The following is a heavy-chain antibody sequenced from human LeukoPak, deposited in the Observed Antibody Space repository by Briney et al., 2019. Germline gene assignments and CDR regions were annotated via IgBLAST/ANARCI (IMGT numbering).Heavy chain of an antibody. CDR2: INPGDSDT. V-gene: IGHV5-51*01. D-gene: IGHD2-21*01. J-gene: IGHJ5*02. CDR3: ARRCVSGGLNWFDP. CDR1: GYSFTSYW. Sequence: KNGESLKISCKGSGYSFTSYWIGWVRQMPGKGLGWMGIINPGDSDTRYSPSFQGQVTISADKSISTAYLQWSSLKASDTAMYYCARRCVSGGLNWFDPWGQGTLVTVSS.